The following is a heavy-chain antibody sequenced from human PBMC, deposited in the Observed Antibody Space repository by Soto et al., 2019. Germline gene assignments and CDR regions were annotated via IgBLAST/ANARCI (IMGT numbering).Heavy chain of an antibody. Sequence: GGSLRLSCSASGFTFSSYDMHWVRQGPGKGLEWVSAIGTAGDTNYAGSVKGRFTISRENAENSLYLQMNSLRAGDTAIYFCARAIGPTLFDYWGQGTLVTVSS. CDR1: GFTFSSYD. V-gene: IGHV3-13*04. CDR3: ARAIGPTLFDY. CDR2: IGTAGDT. J-gene: IGHJ4*02. D-gene: IGHD3-22*01.